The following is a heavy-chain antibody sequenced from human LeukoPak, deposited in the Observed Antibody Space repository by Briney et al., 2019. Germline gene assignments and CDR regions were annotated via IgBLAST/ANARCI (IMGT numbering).Heavy chain of an antibody. CDR1: GFTFSSYG. D-gene: IGHD3-10*01. CDR2: ISYDGGNK. Sequence: GRSLRLSCAASGFTFSSYGMHWVRQAPGKGLEWVAVISYDGGNKYYADSVKGRFTISRDNSKNTLYLQMNSLRAEDTAVYYCAKESTLPRFAGPGSYYDYWGQRTLVTVSS. J-gene: IGHJ4*02. CDR3: AKESTLPRFAGPGSYYDY. V-gene: IGHV3-30*18.